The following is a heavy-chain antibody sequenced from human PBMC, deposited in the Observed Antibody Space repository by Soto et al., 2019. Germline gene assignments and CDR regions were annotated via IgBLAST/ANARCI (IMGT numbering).Heavy chain of an antibody. V-gene: IGHV4-4*02. CDR3: ARKAYDSSGPPLL. Sequence: SETLSLTCTVSGGSISSSNWWSWVRQPPGKGLEWIWEIYHSGSTNYNPSLKSRVTISVDKTKNQLYLKLSSVTAADTTVYYCARKAYDSSGPPLLWGQGTLVTVSS. D-gene: IGHD3-22*01. CDR2: IYHSGST. CDR1: GGSISSSNW. J-gene: IGHJ4*02.